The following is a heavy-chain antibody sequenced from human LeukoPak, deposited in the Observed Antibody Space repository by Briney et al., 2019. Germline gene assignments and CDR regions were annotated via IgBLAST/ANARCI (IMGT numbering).Heavy chain of an antibody. J-gene: IGHJ4*02. D-gene: IGHD5-18*01. V-gene: IGHV4-39*02. CDR1: GGSISSSSYY. CDR3: ARDTAGFDY. CDR2: VYYSGNS. Sequence: ETLSLTCTVSGGSISSSSYYWGWIRQPPGKGLEWIGSVYYSGNSYYNPSLKSRVTISVDTSKNHFSLKLSAVTAADTAMYYCARDTAGFDYWGQGTLVTVSS.